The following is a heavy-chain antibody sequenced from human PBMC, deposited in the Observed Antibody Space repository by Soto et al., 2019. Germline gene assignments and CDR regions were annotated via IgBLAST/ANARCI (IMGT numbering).Heavy chain of an antibody. D-gene: IGHD6-13*01. V-gene: IGHV4-39*01. CDR3: ATRFDSSSWLGYYYYYGMDV. J-gene: IGHJ6*02. CDR2: IYYSGST. CDR1: GGSISSSSYY. Sequence: PSETLSLTCTVSGGSISSSSYYWGWIRQPPGKGLEWIGSIYYSGSTYYNPSLKSRVTISVDTSKNQFSLKLSSVTAADTAVYYCATRFDSSSWLGYYYYYGMDVWGQGTTVTVSS.